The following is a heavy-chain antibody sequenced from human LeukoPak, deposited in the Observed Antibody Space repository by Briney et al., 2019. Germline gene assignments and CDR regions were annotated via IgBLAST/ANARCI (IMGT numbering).Heavy chain of an antibody. D-gene: IGHD3-10*02. CDR2: INPSGGST. V-gene: IGHV1-46*01. CDR3: ARVVQGGAFDI. J-gene: IGHJ3*02. Sequence: ASVKVSCKASGYTFTSYYMHWVRQAPGQGLEWMGIINPSGGSTSYAQKFQGRVTITTDESTSTAYMELSSLRSEDTAVYYCARVVQGGAFDIWGQGTMVTVSS. CDR1: GYTFTSYY.